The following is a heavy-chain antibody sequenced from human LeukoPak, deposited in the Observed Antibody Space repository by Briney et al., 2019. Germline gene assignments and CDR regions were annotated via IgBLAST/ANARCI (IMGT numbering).Heavy chain of an antibody. D-gene: IGHD3-10*01. CDR2: XXXXGSTR. CDR3: ARETPAMDXSGTKTYYFDY. CDR1: GFAFSTYS. J-gene: IGHJ4*02. Sequence: GGSLRLSCAASGFAFSTYSMXXXRQAPXKGXXXXXXXXXXGSTRYYADSVXGRXTXXXDXAKNSLYLQMNNLRAEDXAXYYCARETPAMDXSGTKTYYFDYWGQGTLVTVSS. V-gene: IGHV3-48*01.